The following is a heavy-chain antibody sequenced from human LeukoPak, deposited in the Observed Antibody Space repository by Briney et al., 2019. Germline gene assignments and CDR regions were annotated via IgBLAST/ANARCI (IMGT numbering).Heavy chain of an antibody. CDR1: GGTFSSYA. V-gene: IGHV1-69*13. CDR2: IIPIFGTA. Sequence: GASVKVSCKASGGTFSSYATSWVRQAPGQGLEWMGGIIPIFGTANYAQKFQGRVTITADESTSTAYMELSSLRSEDTAVYYCARDISYYGSGSYFDYWGQGTLVTVSS. D-gene: IGHD3-10*01. CDR3: ARDISYYGSGSYFDY. J-gene: IGHJ4*02.